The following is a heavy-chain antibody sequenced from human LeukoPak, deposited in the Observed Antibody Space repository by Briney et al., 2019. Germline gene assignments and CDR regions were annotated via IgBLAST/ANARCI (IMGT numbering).Heavy chain of an antibody. CDR1: GGSSSGYY. CDR2: INHSGST. D-gene: IGHD3-22*01. J-gene: IGHJ4*02. Sequence: SETLSLTCAVYGGSSSGYYWSWIRQPPGKGLEWIGEINHSGSTNYNPSLKSRVTISVDTSKNQFSLKLSSVTAADTAVYYCARLQVVAQYYFDYWGQGTLVTVSS. V-gene: IGHV4-34*01. CDR3: ARLQVVAQYYFDY.